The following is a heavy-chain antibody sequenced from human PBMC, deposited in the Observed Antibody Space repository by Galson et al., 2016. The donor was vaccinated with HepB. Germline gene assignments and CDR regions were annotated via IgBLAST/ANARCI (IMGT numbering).Heavy chain of an antibody. CDR3: AKVMGGNSGWGAIDY. J-gene: IGHJ4*02. CDR1: GFTFANFA. CDR2: ISGGSENI. D-gene: IGHD6-19*01. V-gene: IGHV3-23*01. Sequence: SLRLSCAASGFTFANFAMTWVRQVPGKGLEWVSAISGGSENIYYADSVKGRSTTSRDNSRNTFYLQMTSLTVEDTALYYCAKVMGGNSGWGAIDYWGQGTPVTVFS.